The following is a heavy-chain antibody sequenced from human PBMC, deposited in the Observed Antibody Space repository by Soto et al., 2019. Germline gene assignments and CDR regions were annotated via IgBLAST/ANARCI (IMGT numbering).Heavy chain of an antibody. V-gene: IGHV3-13*01. D-gene: IGHD2-8*02. CDR1: GFTFSNYD. CDR3: ARGVLGPGDYYYGFDG. Sequence: PGGSLRLSCAASGFTFSNYDMHWVRQAKGKGLEWLSGIGAAGDTFYPGSVSGRFTISRENAKNSLNLQINSLRAGDTAVYFCARGVLGPGDYYYGFDGWSQGTTVTVSS. CDR2: IGAAGDT. J-gene: IGHJ6*02.